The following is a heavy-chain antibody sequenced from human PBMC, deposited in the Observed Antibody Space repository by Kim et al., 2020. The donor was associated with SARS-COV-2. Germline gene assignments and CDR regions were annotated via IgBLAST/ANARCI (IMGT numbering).Heavy chain of an antibody. CDR3: ARDYYDNREDVFDI. Sequence: YAQNHQGSVTLTTDTSTSTVYMELRSLRSDDTAVYYCARDYYDNREDVFDIWGQGTMVTVSS. J-gene: IGHJ3*02. D-gene: IGHD3-22*01. V-gene: IGHV1-18*01.